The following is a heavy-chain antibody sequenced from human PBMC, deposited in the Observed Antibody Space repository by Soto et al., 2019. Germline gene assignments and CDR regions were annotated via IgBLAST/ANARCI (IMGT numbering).Heavy chain of an antibody. CDR1: GGSISGYH. V-gene: IGHV4-59*01. Sequence: QVQLQESGPGLVKPSETLSLTCTVSGGSISGYHWSWIRQPPGKGLEWIGYAYYRGSTKYNPSLNSRVTISVDTSKNQISLKLSSVTAADTAVYYCARTRDSGSTDYWGQGTLVAVSS. D-gene: IGHD1-26*01. CDR3: ARTRDSGSTDY. J-gene: IGHJ4*02. CDR2: AYYRGST.